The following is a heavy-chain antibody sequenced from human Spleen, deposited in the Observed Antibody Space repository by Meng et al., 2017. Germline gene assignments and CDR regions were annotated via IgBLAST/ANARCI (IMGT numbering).Heavy chain of an antibody. CDR3: ARGTPGRSYSDY. CDR2: INPSDGYT. Sequence: QVQLVQSGAEVKNPGASVKVSCKASGYTFTSHWMHWVRQAPGQGLEWMGIINPSDGYTMYEQKFQGRITITRDTSTGTVYMELSSLRSEDTAVYYCARGTPGRSYSDYWGQGTLVTVSS. CDR1: GYTFTSHW. D-gene: IGHD3-10*01. J-gene: IGHJ4*02. V-gene: IGHV1-46*01.